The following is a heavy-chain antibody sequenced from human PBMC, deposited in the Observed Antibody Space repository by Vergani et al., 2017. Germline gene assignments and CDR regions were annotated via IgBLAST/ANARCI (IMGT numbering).Heavy chain of an antibody. Sequence: EVQLVESGGGLVKPGGSLRLSCAASGFTFSSYSMNWVRQAPGKGLEWVSSISSSSSYIYYADSVKGRFTISRDNAKNSLYLQMNSLRAEDTAVYYCARGGYDFWSGYAGGYYYYGMDVWGQGTTVTVSS. CDR3: ARGGYDFWSGYAGGYYYYGMDV. CDR2: ISSSSSYI. J-gene: IGHJ6*02. D-gene: IGHD3-3*01. CDR1: GFTFSSYS. V-gene: IGHV3-21*01.